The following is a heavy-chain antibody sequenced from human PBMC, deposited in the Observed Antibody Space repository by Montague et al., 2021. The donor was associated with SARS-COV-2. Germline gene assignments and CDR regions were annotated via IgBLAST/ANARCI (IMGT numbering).Heavy chain of an antibody. CDR2: INHSGST. D-gene: IGHD3-10*01. J-gene: IGHJ6*02. CDR3: ACGEITTRGLIYYYGMDV. CDR1: GGSISTTSYY. Sequence: SETLSLTCTVSGGSISTTSYYWGWIRQPPGKGLEWIGEINHSGSTNYNPSLKSRVTRSVDTSKNQFSLKLSSVTAADTAVYYCACGEITTRGLIYYYGMDVWGQGTTVTVSS. V-gene: IGHV4-39*01.